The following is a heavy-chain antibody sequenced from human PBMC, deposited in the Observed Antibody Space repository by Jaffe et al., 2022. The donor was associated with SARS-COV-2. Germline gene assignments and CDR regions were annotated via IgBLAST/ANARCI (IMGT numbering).Heavy chain of an antibody. CDR1: GFTFSSYD. CDR2: IGTAGDT. D-gene: IGHD6-6*01. CDR3: ARGSYSSSSWYYYGMDV. Sequence: EVQLVESGGGLVQPGGSLRLSCAASGFTFSSYDMHWVRQATGKGLEWVSAIGTAGDTYYPGSVKGRFTISRENAKNSLYLQMNSLRAGDTAVYYCARGSYSSSSWYYYGMDVWGQGTTVTVSS. J-gene: IGHJ6*02. V-gene: IGHV3-13*01.